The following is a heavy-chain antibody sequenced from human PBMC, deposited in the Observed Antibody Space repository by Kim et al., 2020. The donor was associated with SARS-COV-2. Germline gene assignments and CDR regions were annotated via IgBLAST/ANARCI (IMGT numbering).Heavy chain of an antibody. V-gene: IGHV1-24*01. CDR3: ATVGSSGWFDP. CDR2: T. J-gene: IGHJ5*02. Sequence: TIYARKFQGRVTMTEDTSTDTAYMELSSLRSEDTAVYYCATVGSSGWFDPWGQGTLVTVSS. D-gene: IGHD6-19*01.